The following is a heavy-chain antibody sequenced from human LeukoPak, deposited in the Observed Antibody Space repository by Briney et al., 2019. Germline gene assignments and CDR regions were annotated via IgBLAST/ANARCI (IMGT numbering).Heavy chain of an antibody. CDR2: INPNSGGT. D-gene: IGHD3-3*01. V-gene: IGHV1-2*02. Sequence: RASVKVSCKASGYTFTGYYMHWVRQAPGQGLEWMGWINPNSGGTNYAQKFQGRVTMTRDTSISTAYMELSSLRSEDTAVYYCARGSYDFWSGYEQVGFDYWGQGTLVTVSS. CDR1: GYTFTGYY. J-gene: IGHJ4*02. CDR3: ARGSYDFWSGYEQVGFDY.